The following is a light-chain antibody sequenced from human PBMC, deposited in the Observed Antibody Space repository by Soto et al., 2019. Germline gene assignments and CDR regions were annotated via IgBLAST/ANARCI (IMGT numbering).Light chain of an antibody. Sequence: EIVLTQSPGTLSLSPGERATLSCRASQSVNSRLAWYQHKPGQAPRLLISGASSRATGIPDRFSGSGSGTDFTLSISRLEPEDFAVYYCQSYGSSRTFGHGTKVDIK. CDR1: QSVNSR. J-gene: IGKJ1*01. V-gene: IGKV3-20*01. CDR3: QSYGSSRT. CDR2: GAS.